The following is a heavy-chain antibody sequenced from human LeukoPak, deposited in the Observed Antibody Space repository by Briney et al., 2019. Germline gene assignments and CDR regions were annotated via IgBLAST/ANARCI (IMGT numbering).Heavy chain of an antibody. D-gene: IGHD5-12*01. Sequence: AAVNVSCKASGFTFRDYDVQCVRQIPGQGLEWVGWMYFNSGATRYAPKFQGRVTLTGDTSINPVYMELVSLASDDTAMYYCAREGSSASGQDWYAFDIWGQETMVTVSS. J-gene: IGHJ3*02. V-gene: IGHV1-2*02. CDR3: AREGSSASGQDWYAFDI. CDR1: GFTFRDYD. CDR2: MYFNSGAT.